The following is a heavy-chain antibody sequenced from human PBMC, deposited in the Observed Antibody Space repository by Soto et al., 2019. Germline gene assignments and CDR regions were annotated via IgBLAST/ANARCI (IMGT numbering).Heavy chain of an antibody. CDR1: GGTFSSYA. CDR3: ARCWEQLVPSYYYYGMDV. Sequence: QVQLVQSGAEVKKPGSSVKVSCKASGGTFSSYAISWVRQAPGQGLEWMGGILPIFGTANYAQKFQGRVTITADESTSTAYMELSSLRAEDTAGYYGARCWEQLVPSYYYYGMDVWGQGTTVTVSS. D-gene: IGHD6-13*01. J-gene: IGHJ6*02. CDR2: ILPIFGTA. V-gene: IGHV1-69*12.